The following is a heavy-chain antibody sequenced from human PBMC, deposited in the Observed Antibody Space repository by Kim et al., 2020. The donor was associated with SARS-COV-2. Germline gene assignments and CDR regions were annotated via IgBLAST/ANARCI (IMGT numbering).Heavy chain of an antibody. D-gene: IGHD3-22*01. J-gene: IGHJ3*02. CDR2: ISWNSGSI. Sequence: GGSLRLSCAASGFTFDDYAMHWVRQAPGKGLEWVSGISWNSGSIGYADSVKGRFTISRDNAKNSLYLQMNSLRAEDTALYYCAKDISYHYYDSIQDAFDIWGQGTMVTVSS. V-gene: IGHV3-9*01. CDR1: GFTFDDYA. CDR3: AKDISYHYYDSIQDAFDI.